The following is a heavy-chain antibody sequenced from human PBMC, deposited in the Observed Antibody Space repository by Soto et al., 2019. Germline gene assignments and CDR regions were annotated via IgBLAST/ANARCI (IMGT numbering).Heavy chain of an antibody. D-gene: IGHD6-19*01. J-gene: IGHJ5*02. CDR2: FDPEDGET. CDR3: ARSIAVAGRGINWLDP. CDR1: GYTLTELS. Sequence: GASVKVSCKVSGYTLTELSMHWVRQAPGKGLEWMGGFDPEDGETIYAQKFQGRVTMTEDTSTDTAYMELSSLRSEDTAVYYCARSIAVAGRGINWLDPWGKGTLVTVSS. V-gene: IGHV1-24*01.